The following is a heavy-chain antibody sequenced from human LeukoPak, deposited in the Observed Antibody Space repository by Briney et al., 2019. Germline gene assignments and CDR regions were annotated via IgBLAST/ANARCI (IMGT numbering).Heavy chain of an antibody. D-gene: IGHD2-2*01. CDR2: IKQDGSEK. J-gene: IGHJ3*02. CDR1: GFTFSSYW. V-gene: IGHV3-7*01. CDR3: GSICSSTSCQNDAFDI. Sequence: GGTLRLSCAASGFTFSSYWMSWVRQAPGKGLEWVANIKQDGSEKYYVDSVKGRFTISRDNAKNSLYLQMNSLRAEDTAVYYCGSICSSTSCQNDAFDIWGQGTMVTVSS.